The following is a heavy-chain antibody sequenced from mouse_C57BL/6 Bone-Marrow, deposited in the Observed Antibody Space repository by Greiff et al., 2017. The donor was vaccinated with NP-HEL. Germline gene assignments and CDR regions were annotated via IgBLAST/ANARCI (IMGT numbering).Heavy chain of an antibody. D-gene: IGHD1-1*01. CDR3: VRHAPITTVVPHWYFDV. V-gene: IGHV10-1*01. CDR1: GFSFNTYA. CDR2: IRSKSNNYAT. J-gene: IGHJ1*03. Sequence: DVKLVESGGGLVQPKGSLKLSCAASGFSFNTYAMNWVRQAPGKGLEWVARIRSKSNNYATYYADSVKDRFTISRDDSERMLYLQMNNLKTEDTAMYYCVRHAPITTVVPHWYFDVWGTGTTVTVSS.